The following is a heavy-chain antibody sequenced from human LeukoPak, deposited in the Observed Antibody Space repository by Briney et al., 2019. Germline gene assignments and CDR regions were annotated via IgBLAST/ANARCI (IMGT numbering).Heavy chain of an antibody. CDR2: INPNSGGT. V-gene: IGHV1-2*02. CDR1: VYTFTSYG. Sequence: ASVTVSCKASVYTFTSYGICWVRQAPGQGLEWMGWINPNSGGTNYAQNFQGRVTMTRDTSISSAYMELSRLRSDDTAVYYCASPKDDSYSGLDYWGQGTLVTVSS. J-gene: IGHJ4*02. D-gene: IGHD3-10*01. CDR3: ASPKDDSYSGLDY.